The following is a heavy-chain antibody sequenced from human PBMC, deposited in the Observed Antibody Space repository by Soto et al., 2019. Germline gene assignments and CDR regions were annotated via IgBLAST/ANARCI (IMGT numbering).Heavy chain of an antibody. Sequence: KPSETLSLTCSVSGGSISDYYWSWIRQPPGKGLEWIGYTYYGWNTNYNPSLKSRVTISVDTSKNQFSLKLISVTAADTAVYYCARDREYYDSSGLYLDYWGQGTLVTVSS. CDR3: ARDREYYDSSGLYLDY. CDR2: TYYGWNT. J-gene: IGHJ4*02. CDR1: GGSISDYY. D-gene: IGHD3-22*01. V-gene: IGHV4-59*01.